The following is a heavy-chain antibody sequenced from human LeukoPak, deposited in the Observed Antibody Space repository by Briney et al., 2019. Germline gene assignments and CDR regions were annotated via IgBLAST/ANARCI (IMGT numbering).Heavy chain of an antibody. CDR1: GFIFSNYA. CDR2: ISKGAGRT. J-gene: IGHJ4*02. V-gene: IGHV3-23*01. Sequence: GGSLRLSCAASGFIFSNYAMTWVRQTPGKGLEWVSDISKGAGRTSYADSVKGRLTISRDNSKDTLYLQMNGLRAEDTAVYYCARDGSLSGNFYSRIDYWGQGTPVSVSS. D-gene: IGHD1-26*01. CDR3: ARDGSLSGNFYSRIDY.